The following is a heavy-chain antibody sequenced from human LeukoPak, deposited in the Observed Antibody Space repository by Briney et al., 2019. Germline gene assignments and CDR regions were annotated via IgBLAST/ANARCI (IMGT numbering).Heavy chain of an antibody. CDR3: ARSANYYYDSASYGVGFDV. Sequence: SETLSLTCTVSSGSISSYYWSWIRQPPGKGLEWIGNIFYTGSTKYNPSLKSRVTISVDTSKNQFSLKLSSVTAADTAMYYCARSANYYYDSASYGVGFDVWGQGTLVTISS. CDR1: SGSISSYY. V-gene: IGHV4-59*01. D-gene: IGHD3-22*01. J-gene: IGHJ3*01. CDR2: IFYTGST.